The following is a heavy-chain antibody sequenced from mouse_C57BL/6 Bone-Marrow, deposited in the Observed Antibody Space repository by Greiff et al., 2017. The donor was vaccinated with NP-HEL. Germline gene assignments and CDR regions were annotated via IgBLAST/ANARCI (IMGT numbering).Heavy chain of an antibody. Sequence: QVHVKQPGAELVMPGASVKLSCKASGYTFTSYWMHWVKQRPGQGLEWIGEIDPSDSYTNYNQKFKGKSTLTVDKSSSTAYMQLSSLTSEDSAVYYCARGAGRVWGQGTTLTVSS. CDR1: GYTFTSYW. D-gene: IGHD3-3*01. J-gene: IGHJ2*01. CDR3: ARGAGRV. CDR2: IDPSDSYT. V-gene: IGHV1-69*01.